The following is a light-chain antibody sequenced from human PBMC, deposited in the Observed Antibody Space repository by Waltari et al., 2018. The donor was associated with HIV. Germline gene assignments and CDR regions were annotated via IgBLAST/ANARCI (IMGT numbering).Light chain of an antibody. Sequence: EIVLTQSPATLSLSPGERATLSCGASQSISNNYLAWYQRKPGQAPRFLMYDASKRATGIPDRSRGSGSGTDFTLTISRLEPEDFAVYYCQQYGSSPLTFGGGTKVEIK. V-gene: IGKV3D-20*01. CDR3: QQYGSSPLT. CDR2: DAS. CDR1: QSISNNY. J-gene: IGKJ4*01.